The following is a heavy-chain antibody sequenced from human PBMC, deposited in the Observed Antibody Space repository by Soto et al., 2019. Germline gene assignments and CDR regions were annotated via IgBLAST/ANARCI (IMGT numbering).Heavy chain of an antibody. V-gene: IGHV1-69*01. D-gene: IGHD1-7*01. Sequence: QVQVVQSGVEVRRPGSSVKVSCKASGDTFKNCVISWVRQAPGQGLEWMGGIIPLFGTTDFAQRFKGRLTITTDESTTAAYMKLSRLRSEDTATYFCAAELSFGKVSVVWGQGTTVIVSS. J-gene: IGHJ6*02. CDR2: IIPLFGTT. CDR3: AAELSFGKVSVV. CDR1: GDTFKNCV.